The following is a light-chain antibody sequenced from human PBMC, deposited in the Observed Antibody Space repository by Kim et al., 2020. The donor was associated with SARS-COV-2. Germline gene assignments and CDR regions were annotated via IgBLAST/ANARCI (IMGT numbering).Light chain of an antibody. CDR1: QDIGRW. J-gene: IGKJ4*01. CDR3: QQAFSFALS. V-gene: IGKV1-12*01. Sequence: DVQMTQSPSSVSTSVGDTVTITCRASQDIGRWLAWYQQKPGKAPRLLIYVASTLQSGVPSRFSGSGSGTEFTLTISSLQPEDVGTYYCQQAFSFALSFGGGTKVDIK. CDR2: VAS.